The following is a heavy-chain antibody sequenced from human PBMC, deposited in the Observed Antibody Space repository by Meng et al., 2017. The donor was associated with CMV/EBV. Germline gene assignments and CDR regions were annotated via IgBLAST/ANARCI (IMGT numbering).Heavy chain of an antibody. J-gene: IGHJ6*02. Sequence: ASVKVSCKASGYTFTSYYMHWVRQPPGQGLEWMGIINPSGGSTSYAQKFQGRVTMTRDTSTSTVYMELSSLRSEDTAVYYCARDLTTDTAMVTGYYYGMDVWGQGTTVTVSS. D-gene: IGHD5-18*01. CDR2: INPSGGST. CDR3: ARDLTTDTAMVTGYYYGMDV. CDR1: GYTFTSYY. V-gene: IGHV1-46*01.